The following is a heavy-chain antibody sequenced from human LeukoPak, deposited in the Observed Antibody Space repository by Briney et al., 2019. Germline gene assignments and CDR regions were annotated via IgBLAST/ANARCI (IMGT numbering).Heavy chain of an antibody. CDR2: INSSGGST. J-gene: IGHJ4*02. Sequence: GASVKVSCKASGYTFTSYYMHWVRQAPGQGLEWMGIINSSGGSTSYAQKFQGRVTMTRDTSTSTVYMELSSLRSEDTAVYYCARDRYYYDSSGYIRGISFDYWGQGTLVTVSS. CDR1: GYTFTSYY. V-gene: IGHV1-46*01. CDR3: ARDRYYYDSSGYIRGISFDY. D-gene: IGHD3-22*01.